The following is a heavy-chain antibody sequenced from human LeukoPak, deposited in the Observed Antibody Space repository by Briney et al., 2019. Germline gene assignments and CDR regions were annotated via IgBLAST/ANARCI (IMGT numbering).Heavy chain of an antibody. J-gene: IGHJ4*02. V-gene: IGHV3-7*01. CDR1: GFTFSSYW. CDR3: ARGYGSGSSSPFDY. Sequence: GGSLRLSCAASGFTFSSYWMSWVRQAPGKGLEWVANIKQDGSEKYYVDSVKGRFTISRDNAKNSLYLQMNSLRAEDTAVYYCARGYGSGSSSPFDYWGQGTLVTVSP. CDR2: IKQDGSEK. D-gene: IGHD3-10*01.